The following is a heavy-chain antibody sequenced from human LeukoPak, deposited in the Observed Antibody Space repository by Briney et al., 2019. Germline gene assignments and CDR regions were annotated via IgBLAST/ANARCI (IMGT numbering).Heavy chain of an antibody. CDR2: INHSGNS. Sequence: KPSETLSLTCAVYGGSSSDYYFTWIRQPPGKGLEWIGDINHSGNSSYNKSLKSRVTISVDTSKNQVSLELNSVTAADTAVYYCGMFAVIVGGGLDIWGQGTVVTVSS. J-gene: IGHJ3*02. D-gene: IGHD1-26*01. CDR1: GGSSSDYY. CDR3: GMFAVIVGGGLDI. V-gene: IGHV4-34*01.